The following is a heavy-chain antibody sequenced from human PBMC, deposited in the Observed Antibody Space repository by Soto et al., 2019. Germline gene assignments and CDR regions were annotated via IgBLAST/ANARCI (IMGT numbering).Heavy chain of an antibody. CDR3: AKDRPRRISGYLFDY. V-gene: IGHV3-23*01. CDR1: GFTFSTYA. J-gene: IGHJ4*02. CDR2: VSASGLNT. D-gene: IGHD1-1*01. Sequence: EVQLLESGGKLVQPGGSLTLSCAASGFTFSTYAMAWVRQAPGKGMEWVSGVSASGLNTYYADPVKGRFYISKDNSKNNVSSHMNSLRAEDTALYYRAKDRPRRISGYLFDYWGQGTPVTVSS.